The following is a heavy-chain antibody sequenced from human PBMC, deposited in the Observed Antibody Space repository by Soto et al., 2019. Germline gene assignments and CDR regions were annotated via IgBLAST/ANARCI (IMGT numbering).Heavy chain of an antibody. CDR2: IIPILGIA. D-gene: IGHD5-12*01. J-gene: IGHJ3*02. CDR1: GGTFSSYT. V-gene: IGHV1-69*02. CDR3: AREGWLQFGDAFDI. Sequence: QVQLVQSGAEVTKPGSSVKVSCKASGGTFSSYTISWVRQAPGQGLEWMGRIIPILGIANYAQKFQGTVTITADKSTSTAYMELSSLRSEDTAVYYCAREGWLQFGDAFDIWGQGTMVTVSS.